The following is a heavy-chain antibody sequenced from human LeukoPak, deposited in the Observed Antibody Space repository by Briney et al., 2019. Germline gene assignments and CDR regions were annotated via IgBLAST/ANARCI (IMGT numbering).Heavy chain of an antibody. Sequence: SETLSLTCTVSGGSISSGDYYWSWIRQPPGKGLEWIGYIYYSGSTYYNPSLKSRVTISVDTSKSQFSLKLSSVTAADTAVYYCARVALPMNWFDPWGQGTLVTVSS. CDR2: IYYSGST. J-gene: IGHJ5*02. CDR3: ARVALPMNWFDP. CDR1: GGSISSGDYY. D-gene: IGHD1-26*01. V-gene: IGHV4-30-4*01.